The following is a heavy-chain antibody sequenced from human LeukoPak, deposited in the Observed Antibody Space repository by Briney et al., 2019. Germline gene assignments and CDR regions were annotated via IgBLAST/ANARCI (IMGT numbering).Heavy chain of an antibody. CDR2: IYYTGST. CDR1: GGSISDYY. J-gene: IGHJ4*02. CDR3: ARGSKAAPGTFDY. D-gene: IGHD6-13*01. V-gene: IGHV4-59*01. Sequence: SETLSLTCTVSGGSISDYYWSWIRQPPGKGLEWIGYIYYTGSTDYNPSLKSRVAISVDTSKNQFSLKLSSVTAADTAVYYCARGSKAAPGTFDYWGQGTLVTVSS.